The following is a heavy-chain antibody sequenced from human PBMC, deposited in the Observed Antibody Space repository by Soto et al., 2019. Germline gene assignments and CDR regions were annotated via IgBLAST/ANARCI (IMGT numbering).Heavy chain of an antibody. Sequence: KPSETLSLTCSVSDDSINSDKYYWGWIRQPPGKGLEWIGSIYYRGNAYYNPSLQTRVTISLDKSRSQFSLKLNSVTAADSAVYFCARLEGLATIPCYFDFWGPGALVTVSS. CDR2: IYYRGNA. CDR3: ARLEGLATIPCYFDF. J-gene: IGHJ4*02. D-gene: IGHD3-9*01. V-gene: IGHV4-39*01. CDR1: DDSINSDKYY.